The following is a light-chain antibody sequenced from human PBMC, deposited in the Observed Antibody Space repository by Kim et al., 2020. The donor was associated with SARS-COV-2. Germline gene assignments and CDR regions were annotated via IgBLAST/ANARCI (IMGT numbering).Light chain of an antibody. V-gene: IGKV1-5*03. CDR1: QSIGSG. J-gene: IGKJ1*01. CDR3: QQYNSYWT. Sequence: DIQMTQSPSSLSASVGDRVTITCRASQSIGSGLAWYQQKPGKAPKLLIYKASSLESGVPSRFSGSGSGTEFTLTISSLQPDDFATYYGQQYNSYWTFGQGTKVEIK. CDR2: KAS.